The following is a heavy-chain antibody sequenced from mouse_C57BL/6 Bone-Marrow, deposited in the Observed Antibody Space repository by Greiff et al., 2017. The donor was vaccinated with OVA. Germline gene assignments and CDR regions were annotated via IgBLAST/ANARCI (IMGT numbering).Heavy chain of an antibody. D-gene: IGHD1-1*01. CDR3: ARRFYGSSSSGFAY. Sequence: EVKLQESGGDLVKPGGSLKLSCAASGFTFSSYAMSWVRPTPDKRLEWVATISSGGSYTYYPDNVKGRFTLSRDNAKHTLYLQMSSLKAEDTAMYYCARRFYGSSSSGFAYWGQGTPVTVSA. J-gene: IGHJ3*01. CDR1: GFTFSSYA. CDR2: ISSGGSYT. V-gene: IGHV5-6*02.